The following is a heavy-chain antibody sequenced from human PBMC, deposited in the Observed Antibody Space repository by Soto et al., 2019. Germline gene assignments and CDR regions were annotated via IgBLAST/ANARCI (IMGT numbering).Heavy chain of an antibody. J-gene: IGHJ4*02. D-gene: IGHD2-8*01. Sequence: QVHLVQSGAEVKEPGASVRVSCEASGYTFTSHTIHWARQAPGRGLEWMGWIIVSHGSPRYAPQLQGRITFGTDTSATTAYMELTSLSFEDTAVYYRAREPEDGVPGDYWGQGTPVVVSS. CDR3: AREPEDGVPGDY. CDR2: IIVSHGSP. V-gene: IGHV1-3*01. CDR1: GYTFTSHT.